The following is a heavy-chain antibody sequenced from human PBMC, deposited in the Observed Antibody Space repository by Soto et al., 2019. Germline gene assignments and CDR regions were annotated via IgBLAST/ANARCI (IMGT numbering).Heavy chain of an antibody. CDR3: ARVRRSGTLGDY. V-gene: IGHV1-18*01. CDR1: GYTFTSYR. Sequence: QVPLVQSGAEVKKPGASVKVSCQASGYTFTSYRISWVRQAPGQGLEWMGWISAYNGNTNYAQKLQGRVTMTTDTSTSTAYMELRGLRSDDTAVYYCARVRRSGTLGDYWGQGTLVTVSS. D-gene: IGHD1-26*01. CDR2: ISAYNGNT. J-gene: IGHJ4*02.